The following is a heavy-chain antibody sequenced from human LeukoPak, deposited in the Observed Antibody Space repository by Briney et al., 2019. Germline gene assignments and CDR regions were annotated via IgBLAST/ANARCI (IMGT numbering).Heavy chain of an antibody. J-gene: IGHJ4*02. CDR1: GFTFSSYA. V-gene: IGHV3-23*01. Sequence: GGSLRLSCAASGFTFSSYAMSWLRQAPGKGLEWVSSISGSGGSTSYADSVKGRFTIARDNSKNTLYLQMNSLRAEDAAVYYCAKGPYGDYPDYFDYWGQGTLVTVSS. CDR3: AKGPYGDYPDYFDY. CDR2: ISGSGGST. D-gene: IGHD4-17*01.